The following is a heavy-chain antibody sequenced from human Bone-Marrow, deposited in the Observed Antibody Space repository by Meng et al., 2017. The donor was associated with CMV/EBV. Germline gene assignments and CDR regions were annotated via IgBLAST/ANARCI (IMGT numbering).Heavy chain of an antibody. V-gene: IGHV3-23*01. J-gene: IGHJ4*02. CDR2: ITGSGNST. CDR1: GFTFSDFA. D-gene: IGHD6-25*01. CDR3: AKRSGSALDY. Sequence: LSCAASGFTFSDFAMHWVRQAPGKGLEWVSTITGSGNSTFYAESVKGRFTISRDNSKNTVHLQMNSLRAEDTAVFYCAKRSGSALDYRGQGTLVTVSS.